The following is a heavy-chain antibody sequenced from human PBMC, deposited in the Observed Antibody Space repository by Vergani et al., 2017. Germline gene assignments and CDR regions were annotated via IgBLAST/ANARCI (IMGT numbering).Heavy chain of an antibody. V-gene: IGHV1-2*02. Sequence: QVQLVQPGAEVKKPGASVKVSCKASGYTFTDYFMHWVRQAPGQGLEWMGWINPNSGGTNYAQKFQGRVTMTRDTSISTAYMELSNLRSDDTAVYYCARVGTSSSRDYFDYWGQGTLVTVSS. CDR1: GYTFTDYF. CDR2: INPNSGGT. J-gene: IGHJ4*02. CDR3: ARVGTSSSRDYFDY. D-gene: IGHD2-2*01.